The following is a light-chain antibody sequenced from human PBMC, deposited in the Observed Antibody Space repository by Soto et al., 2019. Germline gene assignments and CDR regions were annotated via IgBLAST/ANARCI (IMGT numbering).Light chain of an antibody. V-gene: IGKV3-15*01. CDR1: QSFSSTY. CDR2: GAS. Sequence: EIMMSQSPATLSVSPGERATLSCRASQSFSSTYLAWYQQKPGQAPRLLIYGASTRATGIPARFSGSGSGTEFTLTINSLQSEDFAVYYCQQYNNWWTFGQGTKVDI. CDR3: QQYNNWWT. J-gene: IGKJ1*01.